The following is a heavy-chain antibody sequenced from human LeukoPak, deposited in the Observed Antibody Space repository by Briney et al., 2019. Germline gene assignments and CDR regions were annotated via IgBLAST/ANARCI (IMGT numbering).Heavy chain of an antibody. CDR1: GFTFSSYG. J-gene: IGHJ4*02. CDR2: ISYDGSNK. Sequence: GRSLRLSCAASGFTFSSYGMHWVRQAPGKGLEWVAVISYDGSNKYYADSVKGRFTISRDDSKNTLYLQMNSLKTEDTAVYYCTTPEDSYYDILTGYPLWGQGTLVTVSS. CDR3: TTPEDSYYDILTGYPL. D-gene: IGHD3-9*01. V-gene: IGHV3-30*03.